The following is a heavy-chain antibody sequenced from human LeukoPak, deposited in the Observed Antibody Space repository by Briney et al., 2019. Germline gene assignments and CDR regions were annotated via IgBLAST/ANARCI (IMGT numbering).Heavy chain of an antibody. J-gene: IGHJ6*03. CDR2: ISYDGSNK. Sequence: PGGSLRLSCAASGFTFSSYGMHWVRQAPGKGPEWVAVISYDGSNKYYADSVKGRFTISRDNSKNTLYLQMNSLRAEDTAVYYCAKDYYDSSGYYYIIFYYYYYMDVWGKGTTVTVSS. V-gene: IGHV3-30*18. D-gene: IGHD3-22*01. CDR1: GFTFSSYG. CDR3: AKDYYDSSGYYYIIFYYYYYMDV.